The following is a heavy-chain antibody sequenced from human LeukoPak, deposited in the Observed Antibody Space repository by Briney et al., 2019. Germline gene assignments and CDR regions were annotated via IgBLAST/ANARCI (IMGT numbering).Heavy chain of an antibody. J-gene: IGHJ4*02. CDR3: ARVDYGASKGYYFDY. CDR1: GGSISSGDYY. CDR2: IYYSGST. D-gene: IGHD4-17*01. V-gene: IGHV4-30-4*01. Sequence: PSETLSLTCTVSGGSISSGDYYWGWLRQPPGKGREWIGYIYYSGSTYYNPSLKSRVTISVDTSKNQFSLKLSSVTAADTAVYYCARVDYGASKGYYFDYWGQGTLVTVSS.